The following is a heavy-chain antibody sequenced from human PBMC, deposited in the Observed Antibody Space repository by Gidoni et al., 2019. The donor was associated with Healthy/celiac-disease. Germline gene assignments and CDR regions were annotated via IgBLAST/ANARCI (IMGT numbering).Heavy chain of an antibody. CDR1: EFTFITAW. Sequence: EVQLLESGVVLVKPGGSLRLSCTASEFTFITAWMRWVSKAPGKGLEWVGRIKSKTDGGTTDYAAPVKGRFTISRDDSKNTLYLQMNSLKTEDTAVYYCTTDLIVGANSLFDYWGQGTLVTVSS. J-gene: IGHJ4*02. V-gene: IGHV3-15*01. CDR3: TTDLIVGANSLFDY. D-gene: IGHD1-26*01. CDR2: IKSKTDGGTT.